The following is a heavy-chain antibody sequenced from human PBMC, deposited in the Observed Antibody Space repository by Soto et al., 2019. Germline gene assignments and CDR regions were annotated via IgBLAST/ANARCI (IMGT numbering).Heavy chain of an antibody. V-gene: IGHV3-9*01. J-gene: IGHJ6*02. CDR3: AKDIMWGGEVGGYGRDY. CDR1: GFIFDEYA. Sequence: EMQLVESGGGLVQPGRSLRLSCAASGFIFDEYAMYWVRQAPGKGLEWVSGISWNSGTTGYADSVKGRITISRDNAKNSLYLQKNSLSGEDTALYYGAKDIMWGGEVGGYGRDYWGQGTTVTVSS. CDR2: ISWNSGTT. D-gene: IGHD3-16*01.